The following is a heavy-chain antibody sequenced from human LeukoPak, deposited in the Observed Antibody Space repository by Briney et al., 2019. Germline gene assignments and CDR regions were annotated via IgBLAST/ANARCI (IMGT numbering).Heavy chain of an antibody. V-gene: IGHV4-39*01. D-gene: IGHD3-16*02. Sequence: PSETPSLTCTVSGGSISSSSYYWGWIRQPPGKGLEWIGSIYYSGSTYYNPSLKSRVTISVDTSKNQFSLKLSSVTAADTAVYYRARAFYEGYDYVWGSYRSAFDYWGQGTLVTVSS. CDR1: GGSISSSSYY. CDR2: IYYSGST. CDR3: ARAFYEGYDYVWGSYRSAFDY. J-gene: IGHJ4*02.